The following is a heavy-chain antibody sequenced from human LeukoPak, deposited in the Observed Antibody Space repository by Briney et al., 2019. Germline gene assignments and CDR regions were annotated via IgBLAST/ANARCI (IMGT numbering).Heavy chain of an antibody. J-gene: IGHJ4*02. V-gene: IGHV3-48*03. CDR2: ISSSGSTM. CDR3: ARALLGAAGFFDY. D-gene: IGHD6-25*01. CDR1: GFTFRDYE. Sequence: PGGSLRLSCAASGFTFRDYEMNWLRQAPGKGLEWLSYISSSGSTMYYADSVKGRFTISRDNAKNSLYLQVNSLRAEDTAVYYCARALLGAAGFFDYWGQGTLVTVSS.